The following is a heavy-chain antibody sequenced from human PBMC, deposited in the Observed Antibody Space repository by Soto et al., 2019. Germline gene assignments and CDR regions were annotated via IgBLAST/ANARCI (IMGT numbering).Heavy chain of an antibody. Sequence: GGSLRLSCGACGFIFSEYGMHWVRQAPGKGLEWVAVIYYDGSNEHYSESVRGRFTISRDNSKNMLYLEMNSLRAEDTAIYYCARWWNDEEWVETMDVWGQGTTVTVSS. CDR1: GFIFSEYG. V-gene: IGHV3-33*01. D-gene: IGHD1-1*01. CDR2: IYYDGSNE. J-gene: IGHJ6*01. CDR3: ARWWNDEEWVETMDV.